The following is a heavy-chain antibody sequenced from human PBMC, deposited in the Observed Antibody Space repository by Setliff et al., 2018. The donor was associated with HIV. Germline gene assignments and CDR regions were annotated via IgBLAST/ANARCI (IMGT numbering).Heavy chain of an antibody. CDR2: IYYSGLT. CDR1: GGYINNYY. Sequence: PSETLSLTCTVSGGYINNYYWSWIRQPPGKGLEWIGYIYYSGLTSYNPSLKSRVSISRDTSKNQFSLRLTSVTAADTALYFYVTSEVGGASPFDYWGQGTLVTVSS. V-gene: IGHV4-59*12. CDR3: VTSEVGGASPFDY. J-gene: IGHJ4*02. D-gene: IGHD3-3*01.